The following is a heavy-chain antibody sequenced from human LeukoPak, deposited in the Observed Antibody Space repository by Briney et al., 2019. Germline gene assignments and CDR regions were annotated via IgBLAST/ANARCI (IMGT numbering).Heavy chain of an antibody. V-gene: IGHV1-3*01. J-gene: IGHJ4*02. Sequence: KFQGRVTITRDTSASTAYMELSSLRSEDTAVYYCARVRYYDILTGYQTYFDYWGQRTLVTVSS. D-gene: IGHD3-9*01. CDR3: ARVRYYDILTGYQTYFDY.